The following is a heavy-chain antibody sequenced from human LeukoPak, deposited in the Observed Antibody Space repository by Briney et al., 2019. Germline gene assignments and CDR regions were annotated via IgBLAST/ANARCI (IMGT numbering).Heavy chain of an antibody. Sequence: QTGGSLRLSCAASGFTFSSYGMHWVRQTPGKGLEWVSAISGSGDRTYYAESVKGRFSISRDNSKNTLYLQMHSLRAEDTAVYYCGKRELWHGSGEDAWGQGTTVTVSS. CDR2: ISGSGDRT. V-gene: IGHV3-23*01. CDR1: GFTFSSYG. D-gene: IGHD3-10*01. J-gene: IGHJ6*02. CDR3: GKRELWHGSGEDA.